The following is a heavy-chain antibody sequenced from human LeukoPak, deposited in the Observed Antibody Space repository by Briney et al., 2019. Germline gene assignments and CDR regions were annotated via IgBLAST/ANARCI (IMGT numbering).Heavy chain of an antibody. CDR3: TASGWSKPYYFDS. CDR1: GYTFTSYG. V-gene: IGHV1-18*01. CDR2: ISAYSGKT. J-gene: IGHJ4*02. D-gene: IGHD6-19*01. Sequence: ASVKVSCKASGYTFTSYGFSWVRQAPGQGLEWMGWISAYSGKTDYPQKSQGRVTMTTDPSTTTAYMELENLRSDDTAMYYCTASGWSKPYYFDSWGQGTLVTVSS.